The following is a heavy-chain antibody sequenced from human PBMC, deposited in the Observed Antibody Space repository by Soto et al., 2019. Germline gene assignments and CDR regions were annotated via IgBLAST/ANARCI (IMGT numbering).Heavy chain of an antibody. J-gene: IGHJ6*02. Sequence: TGGSLRLSCAASGFTFSSYAMHWVRQAPGKGLEWVAVISYDGSNKYYADSVKGRFTIPRDNSKNTLYLQMNSLRAEDTAVYYCARLPTRMVKDYYYYGMDVWGQGTTVTVSS. CDR2: ISYDGSNK. V-gene: IGHV3-30-3*01. CDR3: ARLPTRMVKDYYYYGMDV. D-gene: IGHD3-10*01. CDR1: GFTFSSYA.